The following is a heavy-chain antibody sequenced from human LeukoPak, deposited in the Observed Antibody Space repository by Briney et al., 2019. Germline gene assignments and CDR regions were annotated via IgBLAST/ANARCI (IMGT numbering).Heavy chain of an antibody. CDR3: AKDIDYGGAN. CDR2: ISYDGTKK. J-gene: IGHJ4*02. V-gene: IGHV3-30-3*01. CDR1: GFSFSNYA. D-gene: IGHD4-23*01. Sequence: GGALRLSCAASGFSFSNYAMHWVRQAPHKGLEWVAVISYDGTKKYYADSVKGRLTISRDNSKNTLYLQMNSLRAEDTAVYYCAKDIDYGGANWGQGTLVIVSS.